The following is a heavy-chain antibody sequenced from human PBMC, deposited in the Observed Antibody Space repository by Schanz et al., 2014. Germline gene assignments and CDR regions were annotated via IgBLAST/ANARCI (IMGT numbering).Heavy chain of an antibody. CDR1: GFTFSNYG. V-gene: IGHV3-33*01. Sequence: VVQPGRSLRLSCASSGFTFSNYGMHWVRQAPGKGLEWVALIWFDESKKYYADSVKGRFTISRDTSKNMVYRQMNSLRAADTAVYYCARGTLYYDGSAYRVSDTSRQGTLVAVSP. J-gene: IGHJ5*02. CDR3: ARGTLYYDGSAYRVSDT. CDR2: IWFDESKK. D-gene: IGHD3-22*01.